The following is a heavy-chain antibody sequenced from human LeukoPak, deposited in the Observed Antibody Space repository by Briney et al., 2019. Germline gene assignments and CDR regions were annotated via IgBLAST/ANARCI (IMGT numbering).Heavy chain of an antibody. Sequence: GGSLRLSCTASGFTFSNYAMSWVRQAPGKGLEWVSTIGGSDGSTYYADSVKGRFTISRDNSKNTQYLQMNSLRVEDTAIYYCAKGRGYCTGGSCYSDYWGQGTLVTVSS. CDR2: IGGSDGST. V-gene: IGHV3-23*01. CDR1: GFTFSNYA. CDR3: AKGRGYCTGGSCYSDY. D-gene: IGHD2-15*01. J-gene: IGHJ4*02.